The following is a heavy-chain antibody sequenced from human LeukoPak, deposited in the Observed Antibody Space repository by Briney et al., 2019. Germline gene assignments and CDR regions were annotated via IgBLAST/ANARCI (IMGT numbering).Heavy chain of an antibody. CDR2: ISAYNGNT. V-gene: IGHV1-18*04. J-gene: IGHJ6*02. CDR1: GYTFTGYY. Sequence: GASVKVSCKASGYTFTGYYMHWVRQAPGQGLEWMGWISAYNGNTNYAQKLQGRVTMTTDTSTSTAYMELRSLRSDDTAVYYCARAGYCSSTSCYGEDYYYYYGMDVWGQGTTVTVSS. CDR3: ARAGYCSSTSCYGEDYYYYYGMDV. D-gene: IGHD2-2*01.